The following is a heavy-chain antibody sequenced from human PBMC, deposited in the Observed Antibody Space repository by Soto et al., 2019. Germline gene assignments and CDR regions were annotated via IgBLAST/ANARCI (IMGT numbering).Heavy chain of an antibody. CDR2: INAGNGNT. J-gene: IGHJ4*02. V-gene: IGHV1-3*01. CDR1: GYTFTSYA. Sequence: QVQLVQSGAEVKTPGASVKVSCKASGYTFTSYAMHWVRQAPGQRLEWMGWINAGNGNTKYSQKFQGRVTITRDTSASTAYMELSSLRSEDTAVYYCARGDGYSVDYWGQGTLVTVSS. D-gene: IGHD2-21*01. CDR3: ARGDGYSVDY.